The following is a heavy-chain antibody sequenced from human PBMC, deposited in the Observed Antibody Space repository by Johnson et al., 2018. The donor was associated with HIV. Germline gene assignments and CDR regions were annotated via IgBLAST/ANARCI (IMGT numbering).Heavy chain of an antibody. V-gene: IGHV3-30*04. Sequence: QVQLVESGGGVVQPGRSLKIYCAVSEFTFSNYAMHWVRLAPGKGLQWVAVISYDGKNKYYADSVRVRFTISRDISKNTLYLQMDSLRPDDTSLYYCARGRKDIEAADGLDNDGFDMWGQGTLVTVS. CDR2: ISYDGKNK. CDR1: EFTFSNYA. CDR3: ARGRKDIEAADGLDNDGFDM. J-gene: IGHJ3*02. D-gene: IGHD6-13*01.